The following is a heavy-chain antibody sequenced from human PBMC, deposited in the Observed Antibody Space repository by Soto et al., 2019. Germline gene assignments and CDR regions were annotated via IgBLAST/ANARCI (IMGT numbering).Heavy chain of an antibody. V-gene: IGHV1-46*01. J-gene: IGHJ6*02. CDR1: GYTFTSYY. CDR2: INPSGGST. Sequence: GASVKVSCKASGYTFTSYYMHWVRQAPGQGLEWMGIINPSGGSTSYAQKFQGRVTMTRDTSTSTVYMELSSLRSEDTAVYYCARAIYDSSGYPEALYYYGMDVWGQGTTVTVSS. CDR3: ARAIYDSSGYPEALYYYGMDV. D-gene: IGHD3-22*01.